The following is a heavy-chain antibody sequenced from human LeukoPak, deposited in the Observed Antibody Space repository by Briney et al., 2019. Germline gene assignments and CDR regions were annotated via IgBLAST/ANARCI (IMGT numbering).Heavy chain of an antibody. V-gene: IGHV3-33*01. D-gene: IGHD6-19*01. Sequence: GALRLSCAASGFTFSSYGMHWVRQAPGKGLEWVAVIWYDVSNKYYADSVKGRFTISRDNSKNTLYLQMNSLRAEDTAVYYCARDREAVAGIRGYYYYYGMDVWGQGTTVTVSS. CDR2: IWYDVSNK. J-gene: IGHJ6*02. CDR3: ARDREAVAGIRGYYYYYGMDV. CDR1: GFTFSSYG.